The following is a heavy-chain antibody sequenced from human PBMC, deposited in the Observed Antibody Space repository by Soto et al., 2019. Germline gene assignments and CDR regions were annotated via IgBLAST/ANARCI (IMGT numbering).Heavy chain of an antibody. J-gene: IGHJ2*01. CDR1: GFTFSSYA. V-gene: IGHV3-30-3*01. CDR2: ISSDGSNK. CDR3: ARPLWRDDYNWGYFDL. Sequence: QVQLVEAGGGVVQPGRSLRLSCAASGFTFSSYAMHWVRQAPGKGLEWVAVISSDGSNKYYADSVKGRFTISRDNSKKTLYLQMNGLRAEDTAVYYCARPLWRDDYNWGYFDLWGRGTLVTVSS. D-gene: IGHD4-4*01.